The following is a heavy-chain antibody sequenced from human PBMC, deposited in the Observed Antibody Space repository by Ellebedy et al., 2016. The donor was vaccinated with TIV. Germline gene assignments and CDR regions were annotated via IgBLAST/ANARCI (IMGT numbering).Heavy chain of an antibody. D-gene: IGHD3-10*01. CDR3: ARVRGSYGMDV. V-gene: IGHV3-7*01. J-gene: IGHJ6*02. Sequence: GESLKISCAASGFTFSNYWMSWVRQAPGKGLEWVANIKQDGSEKYYVDSVKGRFTISRDNAKNSLYLQMNSLRAEDTAVYYCARVRGSYGMDVWGQGTTVTVSS. CDR1: GFTFSNYW. CDR2: IKQDGSEK.